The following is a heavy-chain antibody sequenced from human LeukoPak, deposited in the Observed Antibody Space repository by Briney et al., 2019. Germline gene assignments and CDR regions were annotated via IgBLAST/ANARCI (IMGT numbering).Heavy chain of an antibody. V-gene: IGHV3-33*01. CDR2: IWYDGSNQ. Sequence: PGRSLRLSCAASGFTFSSYGMHWVRQAPGKGLEWVAVIWYDGSNQFYADSVKGRFTISRDNSKNTLYLQMNSLRADDTAVYYCARDHELAAAGTVGYWGQGTLVSVSS. J-gene: IGHJ4*02. CDR3: ARDHELAAAGTVGY. D-gene: IGHD6-13*01. CDR1: GFTFSSYG.